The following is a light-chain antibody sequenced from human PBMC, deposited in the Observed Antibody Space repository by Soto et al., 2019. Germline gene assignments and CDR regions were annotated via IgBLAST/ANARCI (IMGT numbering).Light chain of an antibody. V-gene: IGLV2-14*01. Sequence: QSALTQPASVSGSPEQSITISCTGTNSDVGGYGYVSWYQQHPGKAPKLLIFETSHRPSGVSSRFSGSKSGNTASLTISGIQAEDEADYYCSSYTSTTTGGVFGGGTKLTVL. CDR1: NSDVGGYGY. CDR2: ETS. CDR3: SSYTSTTTGGV. J-gene: IGLJ3*02.